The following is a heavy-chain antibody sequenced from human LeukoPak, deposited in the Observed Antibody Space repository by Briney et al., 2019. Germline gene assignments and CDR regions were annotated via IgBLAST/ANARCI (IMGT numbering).Heavy chain of an antibody. J-gene: IGHJ4*02. Sequence: SATLSLTCAVYGGSFSGYYWSWIRQPPGKGLEWIGEINHSGSTNYNPSLKSRVTISVDTSKNQFSLKLSSVTAADTAVYYCARGKIVSSSWYDYWGQGTLVTVSS. CDR2: INHSGST. CDR1: GGSFSGYY. CDR3: ARGKIVSSSWYDY. V-gene: IGHV4-34*01. D-gene: IGHD6-13*01.